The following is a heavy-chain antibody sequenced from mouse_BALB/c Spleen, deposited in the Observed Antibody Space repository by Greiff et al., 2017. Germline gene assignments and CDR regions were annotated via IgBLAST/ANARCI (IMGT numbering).Heavy chain of an antibody. CDR3: ASDWDYFDY. CDR1: GYTFTSYV. CDR2: INPYNDGT. V-gene: IGHV1-14*01. D-gene: IGHD4-1*01. J-gene: IGHJ2*01. Sequence: VQLQQPGAELVKPGASVKMSCKASGYTFTSYVMHWVKQKPGQGLEWIGYINPYNDGTKYNEKFKGKATLTSDKSSSTAYMELSSLTSEDSAVYYCASDWDYFDYWGQGTTLTVSS.